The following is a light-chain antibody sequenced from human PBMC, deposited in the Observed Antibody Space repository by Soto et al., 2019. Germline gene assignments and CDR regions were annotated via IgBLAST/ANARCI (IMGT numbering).Light chain of an antibody. CDR3: AAWDDSLTGV. J-gene: IGLJ2*01. V-gene: IGLV1-44*01. Sequence: QSALAQPPSASGTPGQRVTISCSGSSSNIGSNTVNWYQQVPGAAPKLLIHTNNMRPSGVPDRFSGSKSGTSASLAISGLQSEDEADYYRAAWDDSLTGVFGGGTQLTVL. CDR1: SSNIGSNT. CDR2: TNN.